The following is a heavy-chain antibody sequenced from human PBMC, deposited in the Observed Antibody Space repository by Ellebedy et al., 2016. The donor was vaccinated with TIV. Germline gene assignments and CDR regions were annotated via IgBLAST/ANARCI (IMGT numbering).Heavy chain of an antibody. J-gene: IGHJ4*02. CDR2: IKEDGSEA. CDR3: ARAGGRHSTGSGFY. Sequence: PSETLSLTCTVSGGSIRSSSHYWGWIRQAPGKGLEWVANIKEDGSEAYYVDSVKGRFTISRDNAKNSLYLQMSNLRAEDTAVFYCARAGGRHSTGSGFYWGQGTRVTVST. V-gene: IGHV3-7*03. D-gene: IGHD2-2*01. CDR1: GGSIRSSSHY.